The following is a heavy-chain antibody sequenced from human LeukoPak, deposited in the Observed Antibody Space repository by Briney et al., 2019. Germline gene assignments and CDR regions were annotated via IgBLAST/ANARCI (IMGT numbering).Heavy chain of an antibody. CDR3: AREPPYYYDSSGYYPFDY. CDR2: IYTSGST. V-gene: IGHV4-61*02. Sequence: SEILSLTCTVSGGSISSRNYYWSWIRQPAGKGLEWIGRIYTSGSTNYNPSLKSRVTISVDTSKNQFSLKLSSVTAADTAVYYCAREPPYYYDSSGYYPFDYWGQGTLVTVSS. CDR1: GGSISSRNYY. D-gene: IGHD3-22*01. J-gene: IGHJ4*02.